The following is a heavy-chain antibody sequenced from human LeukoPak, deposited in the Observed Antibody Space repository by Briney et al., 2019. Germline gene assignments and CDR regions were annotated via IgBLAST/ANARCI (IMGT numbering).Heavy chain of an antibody. CDR1: GGSISSGGYF. CDR2: IYNSGTT. J-gene: IGHJ4*02. D-gene: IGHD3-3*01. CDR3: ARAGSFWSGYPTRNDY. V-gene: IGHV4-31*03. Sequence: SQTLSLTCTVSGGSISSGGYFWSWIRQHPGKGLEWIGYIYNSGTTYYNPSLKSRVTTSVDTSKHQFSLKLSSVTAADTAVYYCARAGSFWSGYPTRNDYWGQGTLVTVSS.